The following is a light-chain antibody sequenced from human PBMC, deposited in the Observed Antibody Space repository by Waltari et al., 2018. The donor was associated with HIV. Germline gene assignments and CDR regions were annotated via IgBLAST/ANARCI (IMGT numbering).Light chain of an antibody. Sequence: QSALTQPASVSGSPGQSITISCTGASTDIGTYGLVSWYQQRPGEVPKVIIYADDKRPSGVSVRFSASKSGNTASLTISGLQAEDEADYYCCSPVSNNALVFGGGTTVTVL. J-gene: IGLJ3*02. CDR3: CSPVSNNALV. CDR1: STDIGTYGL. CDR2: ADD. V-gene: IGLV2-23*01.